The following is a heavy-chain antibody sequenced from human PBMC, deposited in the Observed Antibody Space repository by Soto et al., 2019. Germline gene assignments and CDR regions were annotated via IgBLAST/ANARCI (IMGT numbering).Heavy chain of an antibody. CDR1: GFTFSSFA. J-gene: IGHJ5*02. D-gene: IGHD2-21*01. CDR3: ARDRYGGGPIDAFDP. V-gene: IGHV3-23*01. Sequence: GGSLRLSCAASGFTFSSFAMNWVRQAPGKGLEWVSAISGSADRTYYADSVKGRVTMTTDTSTSTAYMELRSLRSDDTAAYYCARDRYGGGPIDAFDPWGQGTLVTVSS. CDR2: ISGSADRT.